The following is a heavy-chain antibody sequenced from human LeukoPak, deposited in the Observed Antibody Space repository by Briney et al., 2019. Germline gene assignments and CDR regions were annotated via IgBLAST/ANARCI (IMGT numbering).Heavy chain of an antibody. J-gene: IGHJ3*02. CDR1: GYTLTELS. D-gene: IGHD1-26*01. Sequence: ASVKVSCKVSGYTLTELSMHWVRQAPGKGLEWMGGFDPEGGETIYAQKFQGRVTMTEDTSTDTAYMELSSLRSEDTAVYYCATDSGSYSRDAFDIWGQGTMVTVSS. CDR2: FDPEGGET. CDR3: ATDSGSYSRDAFDI. V-gene: IGHV1-24*01.